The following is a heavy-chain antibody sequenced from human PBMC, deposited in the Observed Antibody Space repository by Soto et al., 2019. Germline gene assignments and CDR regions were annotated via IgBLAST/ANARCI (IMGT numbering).Heavy chain of an antibody. CDR2: INPIFGTA. V-gene: IGHV1-69*12. CDR1: GGTFSSYA. D-gene: IGHD4-17*01. CDR3: ASPYPEDYVAAFGI. J-gene: IGHJ3*02. Sequence: QVQLVQSGAEVKKPGSSVKVSCKASGGTFSSYAISWVRQAPGQGLEWMGGINPIFGTANYAQKFQGRVTITADGSTSTAYLEPSSLRSKDTAVYYCASPYPEDYVAAFGIWGQGTMFTVSS.